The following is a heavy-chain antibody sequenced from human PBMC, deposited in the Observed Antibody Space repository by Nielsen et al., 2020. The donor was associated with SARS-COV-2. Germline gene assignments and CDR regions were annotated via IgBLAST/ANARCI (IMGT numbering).Heavy chain of an antibody. CDR3: ARGTYSGSSLGVDY. D-gene: IGHD1-26*01. CDR1: GFTVSSNY. CDR2: IYSGGST. Sequence: GESLKISCAASGFTVSSNYMSWVRQAPGKGLEWVSVIYSGGSTYYADSVKGRFTISRDNSKNTLYLQMNNLRAEDTAVYYCARGTYSGSSLGVDYWGQGTLVTVSS. J-gene: IGHJ4*02. V-gene: IGHV3-66*01.